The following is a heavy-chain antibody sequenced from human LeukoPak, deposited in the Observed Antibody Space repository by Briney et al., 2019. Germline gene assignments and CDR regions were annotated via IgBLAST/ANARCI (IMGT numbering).Heavy chain of an antibody. CDR2: ISYDGSNK. CDR3: ARDGYSSGWYMGFYFDY. Sequence: KPGGSLRLSCAASGFTFSTYAIHWVRQAPGKGLEWVAVISYDGSNKYYADSVKGRFTISRDNSKNTLYLQMNSLRAEDTAVYYCARDGYSSGWYMGFYFDYWGQGTLVTVSS. CDR1: GFTFSTYA. D-gene: IGHD6-19*01. J-gene: IGHJ4*02. V-gene: IGHV3-30-3*01.